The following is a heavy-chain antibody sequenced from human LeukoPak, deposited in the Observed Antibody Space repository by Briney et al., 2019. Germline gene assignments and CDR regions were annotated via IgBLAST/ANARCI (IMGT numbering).Heavy chain of an antibody. CDR3: AKGAVAAGYTWFDP. V-gene: IGHV3-23*01. CDR1: GFTFSSYA. Sequence: GGSLRLSCAASGFTFSSYAMSWVRQAPGKGVEWVSAISGSGDSTYYADSVKGRFTISRDNSQNTLYLQMNSLRAEDTAEYYCAKGAVAAGYTWFDPWGQGTLVTVSS. D-gene: IGHD6-13*01. CDR2: ISGSGDST. J-gene: IGHJ5*02.